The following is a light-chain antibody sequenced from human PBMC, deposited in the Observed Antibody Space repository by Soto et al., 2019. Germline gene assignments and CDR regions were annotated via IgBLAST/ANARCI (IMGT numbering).Light chain of an antibody. Sequence: DIQMTQPPSTLSASVGDRVTVTCRGSQSFSGWLGWYQQKPGKAPKLMIYDASNLESGVPSRFSGSGSGTEFTLTISSLQPDDFATDYCQQFRTLGQATKVDIK. CDR1: QSFSGW. V-gene: IGKV1-5*01. CDR2: DAS. J-gene: IGKJ1*01. CDR3: QQFRT.